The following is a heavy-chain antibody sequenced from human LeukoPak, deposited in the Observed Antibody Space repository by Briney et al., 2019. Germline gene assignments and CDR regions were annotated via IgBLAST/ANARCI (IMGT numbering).Heavy chain of an antibody. CDR3: SKDPNGDYVGAFDM. Sequence: PGGSLRLSCAASGFAFGKAWMSWVRQAPGKGLEWVSSITVSGGTTYYADSVKGRFSISRDNSRNTLFLHMNSLRADDTAVYYCSKDPNGDYVGAFDMWGPGTMVTVSS. J-gene: IGHJ3*02. D-gene: IGHD4-17*01. CDR1: GFAFGKAW. CDR2: ITVSGGTT. V-gene: IGHV3-23*01.